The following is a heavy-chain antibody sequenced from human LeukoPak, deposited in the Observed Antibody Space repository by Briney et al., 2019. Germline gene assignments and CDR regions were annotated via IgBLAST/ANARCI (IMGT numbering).Heavy chain of an antibody. Sequence: SETLSLTCTVSGGSISSSSYYWGWIRQPPGKGLEWIGSIYYSGSTNYNPSLKSRVTISVDTSKNQFSLKLSSVTAADTAVYYCARDIGSGSYDGYFDYWGQGTLVTVSS. V-gene: IGHV4-39*07. CDR3: ARDIGSGSYDGYFDY. D-gene: IGHD1-26*01. J-gene: IGHJ4*02. CDR2: IYYSGST. CDR1: GGSISSSSYY.